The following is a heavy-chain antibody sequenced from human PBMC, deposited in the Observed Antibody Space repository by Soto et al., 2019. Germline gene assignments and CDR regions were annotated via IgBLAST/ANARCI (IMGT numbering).Heavy chain of an antibody. J-gene: IGHJ4*02. CDR1: GFTFSSYA. CDR3: AKLGQLHLGELSSPFDY. D-gene: IGHD3-16*02. V-gene: IGHV3-23*01. Sequence: GGSLRLSCAASGFTFSSYAMSWVRQAPGKGLEWVSAISGSGGSTYYADSVKGRFTISRDNSKNTLYLQMNSLRAEDTAVYYCAKLGQLHLGELSSPFDYWGQGTLVTVSS. CDR2: ISGSGGST.